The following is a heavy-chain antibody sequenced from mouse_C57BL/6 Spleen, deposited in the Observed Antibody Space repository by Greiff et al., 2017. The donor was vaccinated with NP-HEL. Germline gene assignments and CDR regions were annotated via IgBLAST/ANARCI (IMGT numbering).Heavy chain of an antibody. D-gene: IGHD3-2*02. J-gene: IGHJ2*01. CDR3: VRGGAQALFDY. CDR2: IRSKSNNYAT. Sequence: GGGLVQPKGSLKLSCAASGFSFNTYAMNWVRQAPGKGLEWVARIRSKSNNYATYYADSVKDRFTISRDDSESMLYLQMNNLKTEDTAMYYCVRGGAQALFDYWGQGTTLTVSS. V-gene: IGHV10-1*01. CDR1: GFSFNTYA.